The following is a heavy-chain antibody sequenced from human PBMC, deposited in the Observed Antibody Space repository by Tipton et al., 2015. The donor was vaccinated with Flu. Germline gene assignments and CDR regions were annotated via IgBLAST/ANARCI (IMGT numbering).Heavy chain of an antibody. CDR1: GGSISSHY. CDR3: ARLPLALSYFDY. J-gene: IGHJ4*02. V-gene: IGHV4-4*07. CDR2: FYTSGTT. Sequence: TLSLTCTVSGGSISSHYWSWIRQPAGKGLEWIGRFYTSGTTNYSPSLKSRLTMSVDTSKNQFSLKLSSVTAADTAVYYCARLPLALSYFDYWGQGTLVTVSS.